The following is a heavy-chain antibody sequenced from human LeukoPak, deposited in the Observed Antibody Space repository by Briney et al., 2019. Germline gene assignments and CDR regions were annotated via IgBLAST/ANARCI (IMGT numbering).Heavy chain of an antibody. CDR2: IYYSGST. D-gene: IGHD5/OR15-5a*01. Sequence: PSETLSLTCSVSGDSISGVYWIWIRQPPGRGLEWIGYIYYSGSTNYNPSLESRVTMSVDTSKNQFSMKLTFVTAADTAVYYCARDRGSTRRFDPWGQGTLVTVPS. V-gene: IGHV4-59*13. J-gene: IGHJ5*02. CDR3: ARDRGSTRRFDP. CDR1: GDSISGVY.